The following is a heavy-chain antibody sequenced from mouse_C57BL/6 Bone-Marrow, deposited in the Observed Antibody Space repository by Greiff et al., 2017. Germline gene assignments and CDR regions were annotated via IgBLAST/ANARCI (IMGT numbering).Heavy chain of an antibody. Sequence: QVQLQQPGTELVKPGASVKLSCKASGYTFTSYWMHWVKQRPGQGLEWIGNINPSNGGTNYNEKFKSKATLTVDKSSRTAYMQLSSLTSEDSAVYYCARDSSLITTVVEYVDVWGTGTTVTVSS. CDR1: GYTFTSYW. V-gene: IGHV1-53*01. J-gene: IGHJ1*03. D-gene: IGHD1-1*01. CDR3: ARDSSLITTVVEYVDV. CDR2: INPSNGGT.